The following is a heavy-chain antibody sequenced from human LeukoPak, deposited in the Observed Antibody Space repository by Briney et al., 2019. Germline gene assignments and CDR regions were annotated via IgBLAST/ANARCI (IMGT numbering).Heavy chain of an antibody. CDR2: IKQDGSEK. J-gene: IGHJ3*02. CDR3: AKDWVYLDYGGNRDRAFDI. V-gene: IGHV3-7*01. Sequence: GGSLRLSCAASGFTFSSYWMSWVRQAPGKGLEWVANIKQDGSEKYYVDSVKGRFTISRDNAKNSLYLQMNSLRAEDTAVYYCAKDWVYLDYGGNRDRAFDIWGQGTMVTVSS. D-gene: IGHD4-23*01. CDR1: GFTFSSYW.